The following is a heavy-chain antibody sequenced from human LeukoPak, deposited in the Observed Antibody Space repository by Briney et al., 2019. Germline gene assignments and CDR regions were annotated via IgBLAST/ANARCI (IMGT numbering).Heavy chain of an antibody. CDR2: ISAYNGNT. D-gene: IGHD3-10*01. V-gene: IGHV1-18*01. CDR1: GYTFTSYG. Sequence: ASVKVSCKASGYTFTSYGISWVRQAPGQGLEWMGWISAYNGNTNYAQKLQGRVTMTTDTSTSTAYMELRSLRSDDTAVYYCARDLHDTYYYGSGSYSYYSDYWGQGTLVTVSS. J-gene: IGHJ4*02. CDR3: ARDLHDTYYYGSGSYSYYSDY.